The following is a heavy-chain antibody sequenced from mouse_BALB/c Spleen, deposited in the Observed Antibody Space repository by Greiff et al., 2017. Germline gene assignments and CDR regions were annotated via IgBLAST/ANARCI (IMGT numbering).Heavy chain of an antibody. D-gene: IGHD2-3*01. CDR2: ISYDGSN. CDR3: AREGYDGFY. CDR1: GYSITSGYY. J-gene: IGHJ2*01. Sequence: VQLQQSGPGLVKPSQSLSLTCSVTGYSITSGYYWNWIRQFPGNKLEWMGYISYDGSNNYNPSLKNRISITRDTSKNQFFLKLNSVTTEDTATYYCAREGYDGFYWGQGTTLTVSS. V-gene: IGHV3-6*02.